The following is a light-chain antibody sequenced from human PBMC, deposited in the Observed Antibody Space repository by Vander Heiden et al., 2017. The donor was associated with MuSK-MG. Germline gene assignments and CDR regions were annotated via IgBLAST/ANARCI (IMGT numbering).Light chain of an antibody. CDR2: LAS. V-gene: IGKV2-28*01. Sequence: DIVMTQSPLSLPVTPGEPASISCRSSQSLLHSNGYNYLDWYLQRPGQSPQLLIYLASKRAYGVPDRFSGSGSGTDFTLKSSRVEADDVGVYYCMQDLQTTTFGQGTRVEIK. CDR3: MQDLQTTT. J-gene: IGKJ5*01. CDR1: QSLLHSNGYNY.